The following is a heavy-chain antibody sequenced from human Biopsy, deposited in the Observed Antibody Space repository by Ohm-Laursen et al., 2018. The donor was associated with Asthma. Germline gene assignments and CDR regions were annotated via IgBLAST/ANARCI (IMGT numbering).Heavy chain of an antibody. J-gene: IGHJ6*02. CDR2: IYYSGTT. D-gene: IGHD6-13*01. CDR3: VRGSSSWHHGPFHYYYGLDV. V-gene: IGHV4-39*01. CDR1: SGFGGYMRSGNYY. Sequence: SDTLSLTCCLSSGFGGYMRSGNYYWGWIRQPPGKGLEWIGSIYYSGTTYYNPSLESRVTVSADTSKNQFSLKLTSVTAADTAVYYCVRGSSSWHHGPFHYYYGLDVWGQGNTATVSS.